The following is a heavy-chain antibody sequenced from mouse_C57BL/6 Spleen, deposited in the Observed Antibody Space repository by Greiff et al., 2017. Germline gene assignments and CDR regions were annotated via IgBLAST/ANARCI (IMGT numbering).Heavy chain of an antibody. J-gene: IGHJ1*03. V-gene: IGHV1-50*01. CDR1: GYTFTSYW. CDR2: IDPSDSYT. Sequence: VKLQESGAELVKPGASVKLSCKASGYTFTSYWMQWVKQRPGQGLEWIGEIDPSDSYTNYNQKFKGKATLTVDTSSSTAYMQLSSLTAEDSAVYYCARLNWYFDVWGTGTTVTVSS. CDR3: ARLNWYFDV.